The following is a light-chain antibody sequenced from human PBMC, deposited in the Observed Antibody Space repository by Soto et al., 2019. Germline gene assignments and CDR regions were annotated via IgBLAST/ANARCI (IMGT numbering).Light chain of an antibody. CDR1: QSISSY. Sequence: DIQMTQSPSSLSASVGDRVTITCRASQSISSYLNWYQQKPGKAPKPLIYAASSLQSGVPSRFSGSGSGTDFTLTISSLQPEDFATYYCQQSYSTPQPFGQGTKVEIK. CDR3: QQSYSTPQP. CDR2: AAS. V-gene: IGKV1-39*01. J-gene: IGKJ1*01.